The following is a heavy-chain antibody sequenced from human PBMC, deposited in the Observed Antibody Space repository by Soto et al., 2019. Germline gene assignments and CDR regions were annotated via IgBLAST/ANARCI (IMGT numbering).Heavy chain of an antibody. CDR2: IYHTGST. CDR1: GDPVSSGSYY. V-gene: IGHV4-31*03. J-gene: IGHJ4*02. Sequence: PSETLSLTCSVSGDPVSSGSYYWTWVRQHPVKGLEWIGYIYHTGSTYYNPSLQSRLIMSIDTSKNQFSLHLYSVTAADTAVYFWAAKLGTTHYFDFWGQGSLVTVSS. CDR3: AAKLGTTHYFDF. D-gene: IGHD7-27*01.